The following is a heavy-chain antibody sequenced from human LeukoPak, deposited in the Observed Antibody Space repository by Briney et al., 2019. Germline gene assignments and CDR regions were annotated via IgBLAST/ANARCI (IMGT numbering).Heavy chain of an antibody. CDR3: AREDSSSWYSVDY. CDR2: MNPNSGNT. D-gene: IGHD6-13*01. V-gene: IGHV1-8*01. J-gene: IGHJ4*02. CDR1: GYTFTSYD. Sequence: ASVKVSCKASGYTFTSYDINWVRHATGQGLEWMGWMNPNSGNTGYAQKFQGRVTMTRNTSISTAYMELSSLRSEDTAVYYCAREDSSSWYSVDYWGQGTLVTVSS.